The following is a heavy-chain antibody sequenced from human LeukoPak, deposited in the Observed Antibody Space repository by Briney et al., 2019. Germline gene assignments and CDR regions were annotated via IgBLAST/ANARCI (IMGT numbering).Heavy chain of an antibody. CDR1: GGTFSSYA. CDR2: IIPIFGTA. Sequence: ASVKVSCKASGGTFSSYAISWVRQAPGQGLEWMGRIIPIFGTANYAQKFQGRVTITTDESTSTAYMELSSLRSEDTAVYYCARSVRLGSWYFDLWGRGTLVTVSS. D-gene: IGHD6-6*01. J-gene: IGHJ2*01. V-gene: IGHV1-69*05. CDR3: ARSVRLGSWYFDL.